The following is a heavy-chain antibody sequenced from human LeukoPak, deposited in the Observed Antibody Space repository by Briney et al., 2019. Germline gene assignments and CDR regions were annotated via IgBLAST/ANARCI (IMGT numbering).Heavy chain of an antibody. CDR1: GYTFTSYD. D-gene: IGHD3-22*01. J-gene: IGHJ4*02. CDR3: ARGPLPYYYDSSGYYYELDY. Sequence: ASVKVSCKASGYTFTSYDINWVRQATGQGLEWMGWMNPNSGNTGYAQKFQGRVTMTRNTSISTAYMELSSLGSEDTAVYYCARGPLPYYYDSSGYYYELDYWGQGTLVTVSS. CDR2: MNPNSGNT. V-gene: IGHV1-8*01.